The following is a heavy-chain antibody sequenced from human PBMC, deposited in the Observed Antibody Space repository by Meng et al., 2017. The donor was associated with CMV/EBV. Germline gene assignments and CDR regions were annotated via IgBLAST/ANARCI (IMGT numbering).Heavy chain of an antibody. CDR2: IIPILGIA. D-gene: IGHD6-19*01. Sequence: SVKVSCKASGGTFSSYAISWVRQAPGQGLEWMGGIIPILGIANYAQKFQGRVTITADKSTSTAYMELSSLRSEDTAVYYCARVKGHSSGWYFVDYWGQGTLVTVSS. CDR3: ARVKGHSSGWYFVDY. V-gene: IGHV1-69*10. J-gene: IGHJ4*02. CDR1: GGTFSSYA.